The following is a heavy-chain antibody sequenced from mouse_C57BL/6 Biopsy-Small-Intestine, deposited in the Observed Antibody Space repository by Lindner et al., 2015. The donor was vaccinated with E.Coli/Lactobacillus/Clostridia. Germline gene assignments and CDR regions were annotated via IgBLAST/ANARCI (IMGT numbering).Heavy chain of an antibody. CDR1: GYTFTGHL. V-gene: IGHV1S29*02. D-gene: IGHD6-2*01. Sequence: SVKVSCKASGYTFTGHLMHWVRQAPGQGLEFMGWINPNSGDTRYGQNSQGRVTMTRDTSISTAYMELSGLRSDDTALYYCARGTLSAPRSACDIWGQGTMVTVSS. J-gene: IGHJ3*01. CDR2: INPNSGDT. CDR3: ARGTLSAPRSACDI.